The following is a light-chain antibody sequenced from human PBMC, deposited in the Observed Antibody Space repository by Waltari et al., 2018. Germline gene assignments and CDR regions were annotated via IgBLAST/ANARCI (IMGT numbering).Light chain of an antibody. J-gene: IGLJ1*01. Sequence: NFMLTQPHSVSESPGKTVTISCTRSSGSTASHYHQWYQQRPGSAPTTVIYEDNQRPSGVPDRFSGSIDSSSNSASLTISGLKTEDEADYYCQSYDSSNLYVFGTGTKVTVL. CDR3: QSYDSSNLYV. CDR1: SGSTASHY. V-gene: IGLV6-57*03. CDR2: EDN.